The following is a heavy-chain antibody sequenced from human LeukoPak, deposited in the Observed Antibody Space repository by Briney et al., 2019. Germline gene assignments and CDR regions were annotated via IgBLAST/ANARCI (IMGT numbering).Heavy chain of an antibody. CDR3: ARGGALYSSGWYDHDY. J-gene: IGHJ4*02. CDR1: GFTFSSYS. Sequence: GGSLRLSCAASGFTFSSYSMNWVRQAPGKGVEWVSYISSSSSTIYYADSVKGRFTISRDNAKNSLYLQMHSLRAEDTAVYYCARGGALYSSGWYDHDYWGQGTLVTVDS. D-gene: IGHD6-19*01. CDR2: ISSSSSTI. V-gene: IGHV3-48*01.